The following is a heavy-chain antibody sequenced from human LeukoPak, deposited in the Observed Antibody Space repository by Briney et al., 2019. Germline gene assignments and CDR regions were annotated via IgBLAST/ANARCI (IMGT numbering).Heavy chain of an antibody. Sequence: SETLSLTCAVYGGSFSGYYWSWIRQPPGKGLEWIGEINHSGSTNYNPSLKSRVTISVDTSKNQFSLKLSSVTAADTAVYYCARVNGDYDFWSGYYPEYFQHWGQGTLVTVSS. J-gene: IGHJ1*01. CDR1: GGSFSGYY. V-gene: IGHV4-34*01. CDR2: INHSGST. CDR3: ARVNGDYDFWSGYYPEYFQH. D-gene: IGHD3-3*01.